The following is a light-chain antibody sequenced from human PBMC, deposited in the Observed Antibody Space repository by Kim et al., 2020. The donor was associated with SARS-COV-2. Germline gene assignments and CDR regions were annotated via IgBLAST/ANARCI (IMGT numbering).Light chain of an antibody. CDR2: DVS. J-gene: IGLJ1*01. CDR3: SSYTSSSTWF. CDR1: SSDVGGYDY. V-gene: IGLV2-14*04. Sequence: GQAITISCTGTSSDVGGYDYVSWYQQHPGKAPKLMIYDVSKRPSGVSNRFSGSKSGNTASLTISGLQAEDEADYYCSSYTSSSTWFFGTGTKVTVL.